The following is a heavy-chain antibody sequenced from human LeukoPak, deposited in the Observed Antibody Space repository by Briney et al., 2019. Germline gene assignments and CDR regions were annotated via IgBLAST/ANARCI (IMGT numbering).Heavy chain of an antibody. V-gene: IGHV3-7*05. CDR1: GFSLSTYW. Sequence: GGSLRLSCAASGFSLSTYWMSWVRQAPGKGHEWVANIKQDGSEKNYVDSVKGRFTISRDNARNSLYLQMNSLRAEDTAVYYCARGGWYQLPWGQGTLVTVSS. CDR2: IKQDGSEK. J-gene: IGHJ4*02. CDR3: ARGGWYQLP. D-gene: IGHD2-2*01.